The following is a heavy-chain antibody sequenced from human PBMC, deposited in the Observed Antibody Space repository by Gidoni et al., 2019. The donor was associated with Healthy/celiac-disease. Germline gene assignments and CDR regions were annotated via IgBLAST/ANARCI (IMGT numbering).Heavy chain of an antibody. CDR3: GRMYYDFWSGYSYYYYMDV. D-gene: IGHD3-3*01. Sequence: QVQLQESGPGLVKPSETLSLTCAVAGYSISSGYSWGWIRQPPGKGLEWIGSIYHSGSTYYNPSLKSRVTISVDTSKNQFSLKLSSVTAADTAVYYCGRMYYDFWSGYSYYYYMDVWGKGTTVTVSS. CDR2: IYHSGST. J-gene: IGHJ6*03. V-gene: IGHV4-38-2*01. CDR1: GYSISSGYS.